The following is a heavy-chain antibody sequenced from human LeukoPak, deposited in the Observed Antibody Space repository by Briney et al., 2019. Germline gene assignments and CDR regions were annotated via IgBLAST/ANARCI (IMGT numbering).Heavy chain of an antibody. CDR1: GGSISSGGYY. D-gene: IGHD5-18*01. CDR2: IYYSGST. Sequence: PSETLSLTCTVSGGSISSGGYYWSWIRRHPGKGLEWIGYIYYSGSTYYNPSLKSRVTISVDTSKNQFSLKLSSVTAADTAVYYCARGWGWRYSYGFPFDYWGQGTLVTVSS. V-gene: IGHV4-31*03. CDR3: ARGWGWRYSYGFPFDY. J-gene: IGHJ4*02.